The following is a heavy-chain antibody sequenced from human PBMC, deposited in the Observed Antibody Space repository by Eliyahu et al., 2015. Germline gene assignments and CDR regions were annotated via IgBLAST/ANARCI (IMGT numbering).Heavy chain of an antibody. Sequence: QVQLVQSGAEVKKPGASVKVSCXSSGYTFTSXYMPWVRQAPGQGLEWMGIINPSGGSTSYAQKFQGRVTMTRDTSTSTVYMELSSLRSEDTAVYYCARDLGVGATSSPRGAFDIWGHGTMVTVSS. D-gene: IGHD1-26*01. CDR2: INPSGGST. CDR1: GYTFTSXY. CDR3: ARDLGVGATSSPRGAFDI. V-gene: IGHV1-46*01. J-gene: IGHJ3*02.